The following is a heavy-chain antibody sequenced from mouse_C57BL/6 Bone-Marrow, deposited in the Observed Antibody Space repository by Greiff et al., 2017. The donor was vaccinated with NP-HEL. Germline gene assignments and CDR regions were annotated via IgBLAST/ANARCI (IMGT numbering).Heavy chain of an antibody. D-gene: IGHD1-1*01. Sequence: QVQLQQSGAELVRPGASVTLSCKASGYTFTDYEMHWVKQTPVHGLEWIGAIDPETGGTAYNQKFKGKAILTADKSSSTAYMELRSLTSEDSAVYYCQFITTVYVTMGYWGEGTSVTVSS. CDR3: QFITTVYVTMGY. V-gene: IGHV1-15*01. CDR1: GYTFTDYE. J-gene: IGHJ4*01. CDR2: IDPETGGT.